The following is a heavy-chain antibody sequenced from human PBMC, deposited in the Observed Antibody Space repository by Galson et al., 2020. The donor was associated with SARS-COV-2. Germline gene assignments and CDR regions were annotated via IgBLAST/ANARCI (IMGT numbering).Heavy chain of an antibody. Sequence: SETLSLTCTVSGGSISSGGYYWGWIRQPPGKGLEWIGYFYYSGNTYYKSSLKSRLAISVDTSKNQFSLNLSSVTAADTAVYYCVRGRFWSGYSTNYYYYYMDVWGKGTTVTVSS. CDR1: GGSISSGGYY. CDR3: VRGRFWSGYSTNYYYYYMDV. D-gene: IGHD3-3*01. J-gene: IGHJ6*03. V-gene: IGHV4-30-4*01. CDR2: FYYSGNT.